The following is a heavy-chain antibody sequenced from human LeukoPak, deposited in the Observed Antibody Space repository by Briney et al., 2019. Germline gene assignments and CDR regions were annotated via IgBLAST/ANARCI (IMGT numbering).Heavy chain of an antibody. CDR2: IRNKANSYAT. V-gene: IGHV3-73*01. CDR1: GFTFSGSA. Sequence: GGSLRLSCAASGFTFSGSAMHWVRQASGKGLEWVGRIRNKANSYATAYAASVKGRFTISRDDSKNTAYLQMNSLRAEDTALYFCARDPYSGNYGNYYYYMDVWGKGTTVTISS. D-gene: IGHD1-26*01. CDR3: ARDPYSGNYGNYYYYMDV. J-gene: IGHJ6*03.